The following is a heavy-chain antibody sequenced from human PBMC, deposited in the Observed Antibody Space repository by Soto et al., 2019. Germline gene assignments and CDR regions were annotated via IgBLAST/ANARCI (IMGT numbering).Heavy chain of an antibody. J-gene: IGHJ6*02. Sequence: PGGSLRLSCAASGFTFSSYWMHWVRQAPGKGLVWVSRINSDGSSTSYADSVKGRFTISRDNAKNTLYLQMNSLRAEDTAVYYCARDRLPQYSYGSGSYYNPSYYYYGMDVWGQGTTVTVSS. D-gene: IGHD3-10*01. CDR1: GFTFSSYW. CDR2: INSDGSST. CDR3: ARDRLPQYSYGSGSYYNPSYYYYGMDV. V-gene: IGHV3-74*01.